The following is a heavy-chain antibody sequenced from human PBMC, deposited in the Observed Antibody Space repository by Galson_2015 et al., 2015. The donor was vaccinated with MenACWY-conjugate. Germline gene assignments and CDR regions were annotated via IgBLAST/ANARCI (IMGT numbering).Heavy chain of an antibody. CDR1: GFTFSNAW. Sequence: SLRLSCAASGFTFSNAWMNWVRQAPGKGLEWVGRIKSKTDGGTTDYAAPVKGRFTISRDDSKNTLYLQMNSLKTEDTAVYYCTTAFWSGPHYYYYMDVWGKGTTVTVSS. CDR3: TTAFWSGPHYYYYMDV. V-gene: IGHV3-15*07. J-gene: IGHJ6*03. D-gene: IGHD3-3*01. CDR2: IKSKTDGGTT.